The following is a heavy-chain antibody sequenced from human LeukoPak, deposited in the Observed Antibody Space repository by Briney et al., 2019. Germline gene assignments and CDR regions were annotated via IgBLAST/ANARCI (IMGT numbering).Heavy chain of an antibody. D-gene: IGHD6-19*01. CDR1: GYTFTSYG. Sequence: ASVKVSCKASGYTFTSYGFSWVRQAPGQGLEWMGWISTYYGNTNYAQKLQGRVTVTTDTSTSTAYMELRSLRSDDTAVYYCARDLAVAGTADYWGQGTLVTVSS. CDR3: ARDLAVAGTADY. CDR2: ISTYYGNT. J-gene: IGHJ4*02. V-gene: IGHV1-18*01.